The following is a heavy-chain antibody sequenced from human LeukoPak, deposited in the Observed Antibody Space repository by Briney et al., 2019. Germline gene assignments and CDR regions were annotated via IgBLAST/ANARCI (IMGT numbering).Heavy chain of an antibody. Sequence: GGSLRLSCAASGFTYSDYYMSWIRQAPGKGLAWVSYISSSGSTIYYADTVKGRFTISRDNAKNSLYLQMNSLRAEDTAVYYCARDLIYGDDFDYWGQGTLVTVSS. V-gene: IGHV3-11*01. CDR3: ARDLIYGDDFDY. D-gene: IGHD4-17*01. J-gene: IGHJ4*02. CDR2: ISSSGSTI. CDR1: GFTYSDYY.